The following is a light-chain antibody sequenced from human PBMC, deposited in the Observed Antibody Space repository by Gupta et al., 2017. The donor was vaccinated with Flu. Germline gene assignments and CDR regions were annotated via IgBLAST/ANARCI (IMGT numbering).Light chain of an antibody. J-gene: IGLJ2*01. Sequence: QSALTQPASVSVSPGQSITVYCTGTSSDVGRYNLISWYQQHSGRAPKLVIYDVTRRPSGLSNRFSGSKSGTTASLTIFGLQAEDEADYYCGSYAANNYVVCGGGTKLTVL. CDR3: GSYAANNYVV. CDR2: DVT. CDR1: SSDVGRYNL. V-gene: IGLV2-23*02.